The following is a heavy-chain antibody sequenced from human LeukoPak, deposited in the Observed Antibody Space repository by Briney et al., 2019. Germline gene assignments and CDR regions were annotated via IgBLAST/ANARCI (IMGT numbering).Heavy chain of an antibody. J-gene: IGHJ6*02. D-gene: IGHD2-2*01. CDR1: GYSFTSYW. CDR3: ASGREGSSTSWRGMDV. V-gene: IGHV5-10-1*01. Sequence: GESLQISCKGSGYSFTSYWISWVRPMPGKGLEWMGRIDPSDSYTNYSPSFQGHVTISADKSISTAYLQWSSLKASDTAMYYCASGREGSSTSWRGMDVWGQGTTVTVSS. CDR2: IDPSDSYT.